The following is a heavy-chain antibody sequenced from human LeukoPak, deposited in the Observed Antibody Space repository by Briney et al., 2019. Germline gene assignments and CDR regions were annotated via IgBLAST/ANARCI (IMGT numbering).Heavy chain of an antibody. CDR3: ATSHDSSGND. D-gene: IGHD3-22*01. J-gene: IGHJ4*02. CDR2: IKGDGSSK. Sequence: GGSLRLSCAASGFTFSDYWMSWVRQAPGKGLEWVANIKGDGSSKYYMDSVKGRFTISRDNAKSSLYLQMNTLRAEDTAVYYCATSHDSSGNDWGQGTLGTVSS. V-gene: IGHV3-7*03. CDR1: GFTFSDYW.